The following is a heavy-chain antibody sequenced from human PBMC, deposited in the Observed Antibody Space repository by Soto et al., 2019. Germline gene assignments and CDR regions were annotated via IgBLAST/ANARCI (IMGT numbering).Heavy chain of an antibody. Sequence: EVQLVESGGGLVKTGGSLRLSCAASGFTFSSYSMNWVRQAPGKGLEWVSSISSSSSYIYYADSVKGRFTISRDNAKNSLYLQMNSLRAEDTAVYYCARGCSGGSCPDFDYWGQGTLVTVSP. CDR2: ISSSSSYI. V-gene: IGHV3-21*01. CDR3: ARGCSGGSCPDFDY. D-gene: IGHD2-15*01. J-gene: IGHJ4*02. CDR1: GFTFSSYS.